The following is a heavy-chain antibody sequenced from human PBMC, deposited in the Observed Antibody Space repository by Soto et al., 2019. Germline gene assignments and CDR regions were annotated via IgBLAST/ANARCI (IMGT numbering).Heavy chain of an antibody. D-gene: IGHD6-13*01. CDR2: IKQDGSEE. V-gene: IGHV3-7*01. Sequence: EVQLVESGGGLVQPGGSLRLSCVDSGFTFSSYWMSWVRQAPVKGLEWVVNIKQDGSEENYVDSVKDRFAISRDHAKNSMHRQMNSLRAEDPAVSYCARIAASGRGWDVWGQGTTVVVSS. J-gene: IGHJ6*02. CDR1: GFTFSSYW. CDR3: ARIAASGRGWDV.